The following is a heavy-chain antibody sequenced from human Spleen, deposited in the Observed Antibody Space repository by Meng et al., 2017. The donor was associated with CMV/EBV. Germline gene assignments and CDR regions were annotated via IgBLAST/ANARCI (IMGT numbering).Heavy chain of an antibody. V-gene: IGHV3-9*03. CDR1: GFNFDDYG. CDR2: ISWNSVRK. D-gene: IGHD2-2*02. CDR3: AGRRYCSSTSCYTLAFDI. Sequence: GGSLRLSCAASGFNFDDYGMHWVRQVPGKGLEWVSGISWNSVRKGYADSVKGRFTISRDNAKNSLYLQMNSLRPEDMALYYCAGRRYCSSTSCYTLAFDIWGQGTMVTVSS. J-gene: IGHJ3*02.